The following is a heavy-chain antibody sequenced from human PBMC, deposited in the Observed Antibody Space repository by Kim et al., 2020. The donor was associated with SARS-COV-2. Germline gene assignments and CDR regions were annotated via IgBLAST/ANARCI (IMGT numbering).Heavy chain of an antibody. CDR3: ARQGVDNSGGGDAFDI. Sequence: PSLKGRVTIAGDTAEKQFSLKLSSVTAADTAVYYCARQGVDNSGGGDAFDIWGQGTMVIVSS. D-gene: IGHD6-19*01. J-gene: IGHJ3*02. V-gene: IGHV4-39*01.